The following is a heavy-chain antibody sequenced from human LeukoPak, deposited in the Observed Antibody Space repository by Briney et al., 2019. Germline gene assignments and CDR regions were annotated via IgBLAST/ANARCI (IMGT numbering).Heavy chain of an antibody. CDR2: ISPDGSAT. V-gene: IGHV3-7*01. CDR3: VRSIDY. Sequence: GGSLRLSCEGSGFTFSDHWMSWVRQAPGKGLEWVANISPDGSATFYVDSVKGRFTISRDNGKNSLYLQMFSLRAEDTAVYYCVRSIDYWGQETLVTVSS. J-gene: IGHJ4*02. CDR1: GFTFSDHW.